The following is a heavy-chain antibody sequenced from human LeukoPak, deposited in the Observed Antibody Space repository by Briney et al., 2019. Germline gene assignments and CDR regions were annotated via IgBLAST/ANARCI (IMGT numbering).Heavy chain of an antibody. CDR1: GYSISSGYY. J-gene: IGHJ4*02. Sequence: SETLSLTCSVAGYSISSGYYWGWIRQPPGKGLEWIGSIYYSGSTYYNPSLKSRVTISVDTSKNQFSLKLSSVTAADTAVYYCASGDDSSGYYYGLDYWGQGTLVTVSS. D-gene: IGHD3-22*01. CDR2: IYYSGST. CDR3: ASGDDSSGYYYGLDY. V-gene: IGHV4-38-2*02.